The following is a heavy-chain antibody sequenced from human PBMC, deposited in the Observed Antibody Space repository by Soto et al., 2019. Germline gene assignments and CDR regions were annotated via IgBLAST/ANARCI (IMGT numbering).Heavy chain of an antibody. CDR1: GFTLSSYW. Sequence: EGQLVESGGGLVQPGGSLRLSCAASGFTLSSYWMNWVRQAPGKGLEWVANIKQDGSEKYYVDSVKGRFIISRDNAKNSLYLQMNSLRAEDTAVYYCARDADASGWYHYGMDVWGQGTMVTVSS. J-gene: IGHJ6*02. CDR3: ARDADASGWYHYGMDV. CDR2: IKQDGSEK. V-gene: IGHV3-7*01. D-gene: IGHD6-19*01.